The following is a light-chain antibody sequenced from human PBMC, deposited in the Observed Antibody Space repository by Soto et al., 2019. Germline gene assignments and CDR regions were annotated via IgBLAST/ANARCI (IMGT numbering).Light chain of an antibody. Sequence: QSVLTQPPSVSGAPGQRVTISCTGGSSNIGAGYDVHGYQHLPGTAPKHLIYGNSNRPSGVPDRFSGSKSGTSASLANTGLRAEDEADYCGQSYDSSLSGWVFGGGTKLPVL. CDR2: GNS. V-gene: IGLV1-40*01. CDR3: QSYDSSLSGWV. J-gene: IGLJ3*02. CDR1: SSNIGAGYD.